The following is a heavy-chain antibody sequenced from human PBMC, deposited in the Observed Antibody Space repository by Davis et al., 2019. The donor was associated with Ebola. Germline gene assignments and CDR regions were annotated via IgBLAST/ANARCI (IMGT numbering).Heavy chain of an antibody. V-gene: IGHV4-4*02. CDR3: ARDGYNYSYFDY. CDR1: GGSISSSNW. CDR2: IYHSGST. Sequence: MPSETLSLTCAVSGGSISSSNWWRWVRQPPGKGLEWIGEIYHSGSTNYNPSLKSRVTISVDKSKNQFSLKLSSVTAADTAVYYCARDGYNYSYFDYWGQGTLVTVSS. J-gene: IGHJ4*02. D-gene: IGHD5-24*01.